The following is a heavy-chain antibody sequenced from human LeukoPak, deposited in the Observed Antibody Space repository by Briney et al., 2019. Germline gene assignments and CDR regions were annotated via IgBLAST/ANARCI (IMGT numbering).Heavy chain of an antibody. CDR2: IKQDGSEK. D-gene: IGHD7-27*01. CDR1: GFTFSSYW. CDR3: ARDKMTGDSYFDF. Sequence: PGGSLRLSCAASGFTFSSYWMSWVRQAPGKGLEWVANIKQDGSEKYYVDSVKGRFTISRDNAKNSLLLQMDGLRAEDSAVYYCARDKMTGDSYFDFWGQGALVTVSS. V-gene: IGHV3-7*01. J-gene: IGHJ4*02.